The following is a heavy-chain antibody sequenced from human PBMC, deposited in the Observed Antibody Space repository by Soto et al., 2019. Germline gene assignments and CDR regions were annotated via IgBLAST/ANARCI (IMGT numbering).Heavy chain of an antibody. CDR2: INHSGST. D-gene: IGHD3-10*01. Sequence: PSETLSLTCAVYGGSFSGYYWSWIRQPPGKGLEWIGEINHSGSTNYNPSLKSRVTISVDTSKNQFSLKLTSVTAADTAVYYCARLPDVMVREFYFDSWGQGTLVTVSS. CDR3: ARLPDVMVREFYFDS. J-gene: IGHJ4*02. V-gene: IGHV4-34*01. CDR1: GGSFSGYY.